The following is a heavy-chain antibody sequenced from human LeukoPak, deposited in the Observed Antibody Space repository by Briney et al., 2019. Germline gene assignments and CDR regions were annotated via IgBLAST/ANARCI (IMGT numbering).Heavy chain of an antibody. V-gene: IGHV4-39*01. J-gene: IGHJ4*02. Sequence: SETLSLTCTVSGGSISNNNYYWAWIRQPPGKGLECIGSIYYSGSPYYNPSLKSLVTISVDTSKNQFSLRLSSVTAADTAVYYCTTWRTAKTGLDYWGQGTLVTVSS. D-gene: IGHD1-1*01. CDR3: TTWRTAKTGLDY. CDR2: IYYSGSP. CDR1: GGSISNNNYY.